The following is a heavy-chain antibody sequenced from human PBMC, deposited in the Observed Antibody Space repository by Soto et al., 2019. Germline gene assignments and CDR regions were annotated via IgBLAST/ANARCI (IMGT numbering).Heavy chain of an antibody. V-gene: IGHV2-5*02. J-gene: IGHJ6*02. CDR1: GGSISSNSYY. CDR2: IYWDDDK. CDR3: AHGTFGGIIVAGAMDV. D-gene: IGHD3-16*02. Sequence: TLSLTCTVSGGSISSNSYYWDWIRQPPGKALEWPAVIYWDDDKRYSTSLKNRLTVSKDTSKNQVVLTMTNVAPADTATYYCAHGTFGGIIVAGAMDVWGQGTTVTVSS.